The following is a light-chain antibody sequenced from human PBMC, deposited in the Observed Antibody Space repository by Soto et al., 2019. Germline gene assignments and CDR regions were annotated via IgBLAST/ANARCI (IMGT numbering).Light chain of an antibody. CDR2: AAS. J-gene: IGKJ2*01. CDR1: KSVSSTY. CDR3: QQYYNSLDT. V-gene: IGKV3-20*01. Sequence: EIVLTQSPGTLSLSPGERATLSFRASKSVSSTYLAWYQQKPGQHPRLLIYAASSSATGIPDRFSGIGSGTDFTLLISRLEPEDFAGYYCQQYYNSLDTFASGAKLEIK.